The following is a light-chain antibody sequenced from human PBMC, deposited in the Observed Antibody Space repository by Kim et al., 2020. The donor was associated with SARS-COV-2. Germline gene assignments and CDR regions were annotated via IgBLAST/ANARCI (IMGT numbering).Light chain of an antibody. CDR1: SLRSYY. CDR2: GKN. V-gene: IGLV3-19*01. Sequence: SSELPQDPAVSVALGQTVRITCQGDSLRSYYATWYQQKPGQAPIVVIYGKNNRPSGIPDRFSGSSSGDTASLTITGTQAGDEADYYCNSRGSNDNGLFGG. J-gene: IGLJ2*01. CDR3: NSRGSNDNGL.